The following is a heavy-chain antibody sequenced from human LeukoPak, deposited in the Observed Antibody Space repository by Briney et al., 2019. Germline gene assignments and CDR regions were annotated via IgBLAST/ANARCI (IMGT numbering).Heavy chain of an antibody. CDR3: ARALGGSFDFDY. J-gene: IGHJ4*02. D-gene: IGHD1-26*01. V-gene: IGHV1-3*02. CDR1: GYTFTSYA. Sequence: ASVKVSCKASGYTFTSYAMHWVRQAPGQRLGWMGWSNAGNGNTKYSQEFQGRVTITRDTSASTAYMELSSLRSEDMAVYYCARALGGSFDFDYWGQGTLVTVSS. CDR2: SNAGNGNT.